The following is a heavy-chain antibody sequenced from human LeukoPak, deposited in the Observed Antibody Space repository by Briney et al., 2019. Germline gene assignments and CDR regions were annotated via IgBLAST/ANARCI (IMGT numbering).Heavy chain of an antibody. Sequence: GESLKISCKGSGYSFTSYWIGWARQMPGKGLEWMGIIYPGDSDTRYSPSFPGQVTISADKSISTAYLQWSSLKASDTAMYFCARSLTARGSYALWGQGTLVTASS. D-gene: IGHD1-26*01. J-gene: IGHJ4*02. CDR3: ARSLTARGSYAL. V-gene: IGHV5-51*01. CDR2: IYPGDSDT. CDR1: GYSFTSYW.